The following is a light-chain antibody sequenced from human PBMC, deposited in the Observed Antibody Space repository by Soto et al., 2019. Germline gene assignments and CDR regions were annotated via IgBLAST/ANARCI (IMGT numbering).Light chain of an antibody. CDR3: QQYDRSPFT. Sequence: EIVLTQSPATLSLSPGERATLSCGASQSVGSTNLAWYQQKPGLAPRLLIYDASTRATGILDRFSGSGSGTDFTLTISRLEPEDFAVYHCQQYDRSPFTFGPGTKVDIK. J-gene: IGKJ3*01. V-gene: IGKV3D-20*01. CDR1: QSVGSTN. CDR2: DAS.